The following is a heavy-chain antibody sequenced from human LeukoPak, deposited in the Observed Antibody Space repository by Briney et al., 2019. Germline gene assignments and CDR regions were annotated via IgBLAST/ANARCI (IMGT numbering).Heavy chain of an antibody. CDR1: GYTFTNYG. Sequence: GASVKVSCKASGYTFTNYGISWVRQAPGQGLEWMGWINPNSGGTNYAQKFQGRVTMTRDTSISTAYMELSRLRSDDTAVYYCATFLAAAPGGWFDPWGQGTLVTVSS. CDR2: INPNSGGT. J-gene: IGHJ5*02. CDR3: ATFLAAAPGGWFDP. D-gene: IGHD6-13*01. V-gene: IGHV1-2*02.